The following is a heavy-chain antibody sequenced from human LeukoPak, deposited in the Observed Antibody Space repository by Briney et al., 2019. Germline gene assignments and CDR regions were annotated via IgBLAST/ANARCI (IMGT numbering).Heavy chain of an antibody. J-gene: IGHJ4*02. CDR2: IISSSSYI. V-gene: IGHV3-21*01. Sequence: PGGSLRLSCAASGFTFSTYSMNWVRQAPGKGLEWVSSIISSSSYIYYADSVKGRFTISRDNAKNSLYLQMNSLRVEDTAVYYCARDPQYCSGGSCYSFDYWGQGTLVTVSS. CDR3: ARDPQYCSGGSCYSFDY. D-gene: IGHD2-15*01. CDR1: GFTFSTYS.